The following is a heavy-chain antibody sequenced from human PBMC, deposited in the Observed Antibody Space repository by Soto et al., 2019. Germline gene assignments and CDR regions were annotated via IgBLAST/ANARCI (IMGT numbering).Heavy chain of an antibody. V-gene: IGHV3-7*01. CDR3: ARYRGYSIFDY. J-gene: IGHJ4*02. CDR2: TNQDESEK. D-gene: IGHD3-22*01. Sequence: GGSMRLSCVASGFSFSSSWMSWVRQAPGKGLEWVANTNQDESEKNYVDSVKGRFTISRDNAKNSLYLQMNSLRAEDTAVYYCARYRGYSIFDYWGQGALVTVSS. CDR1: GFSFSSSW.